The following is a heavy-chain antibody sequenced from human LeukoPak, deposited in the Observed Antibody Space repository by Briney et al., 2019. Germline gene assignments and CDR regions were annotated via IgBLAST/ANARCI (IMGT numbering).Heavy chain of an antibody. D-gene: IGHD2-21*02. CDR3: ARHLTASNFPFDY. J-gene: IGHJ4*02. V-gene: IGHV4-59*08. Sequence: PSETLSLTCTVSGGSISSYYWSWLRQPPGKGLEWIGYIYYSGSTSYNPSPKSRVTISVDTSKNQFSLKLNSVTAADTAVYYCARHLTASNFPFDYWGQGTLVTVSS. CDR2: IYYSGST. CDR1: GGSISSYY.